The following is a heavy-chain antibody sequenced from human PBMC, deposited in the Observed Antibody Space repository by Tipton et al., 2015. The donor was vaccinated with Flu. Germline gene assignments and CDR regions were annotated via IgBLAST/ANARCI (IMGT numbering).Heavy chain of an antibody. V-gene: IGHV4-38-2*01. Sequence: TLSLTCEVSGDSIRSDYYWGWVRQFPGKGLEWIGSVSRSGNTDYNPSLKSRVTISIDTSKNQFFLNMKSLTAADKAVYYGVRRDYSNYVSDPKSWFDPWGQGTLVTVSS. CDR3: VRRDYSNYVSDPKSWFDP. CDR1: GDSIRSDYY. J-gene: IGHJ5*02. CDR2: VSRSGNT. D-gene: IGHD4-11*01.